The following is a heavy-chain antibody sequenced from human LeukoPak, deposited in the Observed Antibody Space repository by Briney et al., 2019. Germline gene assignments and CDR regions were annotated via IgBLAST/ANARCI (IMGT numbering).Heavy chain of an antibody. J-gene: IGHJ6*02. CDR3: ARPYKRQLVHNYHYAMDV. D-gene: IGHD1-1*01. CDR1: GGTFSTFA. V-gene: IGHV1-69*13. Sequence: EASVTVSCTASGGTFSTFAISWVRQAPGQGLEWLGGIIPVFTTTHYAQKFQGRVTITADESTNTVYMELSSLRSDDTAVYYCARPYKRQLVHNYHYAMDVWGQGTTVTVSS. CDR2: IIPVFTTT.